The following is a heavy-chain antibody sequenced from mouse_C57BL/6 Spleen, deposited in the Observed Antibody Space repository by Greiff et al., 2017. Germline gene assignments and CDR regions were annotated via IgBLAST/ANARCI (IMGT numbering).Heavy chain of an antibody. CDR1: GYTFTDYE. J-gene: IGHJ2*01. Sequence: QVQLKQSGAELVRPGASVTLSCKASGYTFTDYEMHWVKQTPVHGLEWIGAIDPETGGTAYNQKFKGKAILTADKSSSTAYMELRSLTSEDSAVYYCTRRGGNYAYYFDYWGQGTTLTVSS. D-gene: IGHD2-1*01. CDR2: IDPETGGT. CDR3: TRRGGNYAYYFDY. V-gene: IGHV1-15*01.